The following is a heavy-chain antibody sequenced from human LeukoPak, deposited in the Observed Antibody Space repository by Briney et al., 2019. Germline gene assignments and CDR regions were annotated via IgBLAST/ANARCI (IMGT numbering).Heavy chain of an antibody. Sequence: LGALSLTRPGSGFSIRSYYWHWIRPPPGKGLEGVGYLFHSGSTNYNPSLKSRVTISVDTSKNQFSLKLSSVTAADTAVYYCARDQLLWFGELGFDYWGQGTLVTVSS. CDR1: GFSIRSYY. CDR3: ARDQLLWFGELGFDY. V-gene: IGHV4-59*01. J-gene: IGHJ4*02. CDR2: LFHSGST. D-gene: IGHD3-10*01.